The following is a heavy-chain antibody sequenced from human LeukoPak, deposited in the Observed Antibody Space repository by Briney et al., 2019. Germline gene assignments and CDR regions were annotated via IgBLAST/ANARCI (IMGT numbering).Heavy chain of an antibody. CDR2: IYTSGST. CDR1: GGSISSYY. Sequence: SETLSLTCTVSGGSISSYYWSWIRQPAGKGLEWIGRIYTSGSTNYNPSLKSRVTMSVDTSKNQFSLKLSSVTAADTAVYYCARSGDYYDSSGYSPWGQGTLVTVSS. CDR3: ARSGDYYDSSGYSP. D-gene: IGHD3-22*01. V-gene: IGHV4-4*07. J-gene: IGHJ5*02.